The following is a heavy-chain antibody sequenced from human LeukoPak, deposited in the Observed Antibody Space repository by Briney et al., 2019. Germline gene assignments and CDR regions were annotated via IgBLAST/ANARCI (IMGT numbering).Heavy chain of an antibody. J-gene: IGHJ3*01. CDR2: IDEDGSET. CDR3: VRYGRRANDQPFDV. CDR1: GFTFSNYW. D-gene: IGHD1-1*01. V-gene: IGHV3-7*01. Sequence: GGSLRLSCKVSGFTFSNYWMMWVRQAPGKGLEWVASIDEDGSETNYVDSVTGRFTVSRDHAENSLFLQMNSLRAEDTAVYYCVRYGRRANDQPFDVWGQGTMVTVSS.